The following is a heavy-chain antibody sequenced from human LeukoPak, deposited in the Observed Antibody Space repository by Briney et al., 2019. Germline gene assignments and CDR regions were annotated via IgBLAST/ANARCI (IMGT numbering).Heavy chain of an antibody. D-gene: IGHD2-15*01. CDR3: ARVSGGSCFDY. V-gene: IGHV4-31*03. CDR1: GGSISSGGYY. J-gene: IGHJ4*02. Sequence: SETLSLTCTVSGGSISSGGYYWSWIRQHPGKGLEWIGYIYYSGSTYYNPSLKSRVTISVDTSKNRFSLKLSSVTAADTAVYYCARVSGGSCFDYWGQGTLVTVSS. CDR2: IYYSGST.